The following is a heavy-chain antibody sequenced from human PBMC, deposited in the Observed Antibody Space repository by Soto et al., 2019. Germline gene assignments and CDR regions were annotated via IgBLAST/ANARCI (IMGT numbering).Heavy chain of an antibody. CDR2: INNDGTST. J-gene: IGHJ4*02. CDR1: GFTFSSQW. CDR3: ASWRGGYTYGLDH. V-gene: IGHV3-74*01. D-gene: IGHD5-18*01. Sequence: EVQLVESGGGLVQPGGSLRLSCAASGFTFSSQWLHWVRQAPGKGLVWISRINNDGTSTNYADSVKGRFTVSRDNAKKTMSLQMNSLRAEDTTVYYCASWRGGYTYGLDHWGQGTPVTVS.